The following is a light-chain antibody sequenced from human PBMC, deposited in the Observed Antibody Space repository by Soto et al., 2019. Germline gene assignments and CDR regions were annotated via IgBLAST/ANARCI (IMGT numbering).Light chain of an antibody. CDR1: QSVRDN. CDR3: QQYNNWPLT. CDR2: GAS. V-gene: IGKV3-15*01. J-gene: IGKJ4*01. Sequence: EIVMTQSPATLSVSPGERATLSCRASQSVRDNLAWYQQKPGQAPRLLIYGASTRATGIPARFSGSGSGTEFTLTISSLQSEDFAVYYCQQYNNWPLTFGGGTKVDIK.